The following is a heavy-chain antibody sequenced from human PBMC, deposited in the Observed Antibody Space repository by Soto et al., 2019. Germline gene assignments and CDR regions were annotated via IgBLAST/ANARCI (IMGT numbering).Heavy chain of an antibody. CDR2: ISTSSSYI. J-gene: IGHJ6*02. CDR1: GFTLSIYR. Sequence: GGCLRLSCAASGFTLSIYRMNWVRPPPGKGLEWVSSISTSSSYIYYADSVKGRFTISRDNAKNSLYLQMNSLRAEDTAVYYCASFSGCIAAAGTTYCYYGMVVWGQGTMVTVSS. V-gene: IGHV3-21*01. CDR3: ASFSGCIAAAGTTYCYYGMVV. D-gene: IGHD6-13*01.